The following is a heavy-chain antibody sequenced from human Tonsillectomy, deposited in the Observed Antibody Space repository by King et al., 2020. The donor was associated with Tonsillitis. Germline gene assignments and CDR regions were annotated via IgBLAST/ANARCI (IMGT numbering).Heavy chain of an antibody. CDR1: GASVSSNSAA. J-gene: IGHJ3*02. V-gene: IGHV6-1*01. Sequence: VQLQESGPGLVKPSQTLSLTCAISGASVSSNSAAWNWIRQSPSRGLEWLGRTYYTSKWYNDYAVSVKSRITINPDTSKNQFSLQLNSVTPEDTAVYYCARDNRVTGERGRYAFAIWGQGTMVTVSS. CDR3: ARDNRVTGERGRYAFAI. D-gene: IGHD2-21*02. CDR2: TYYTSKWYN.